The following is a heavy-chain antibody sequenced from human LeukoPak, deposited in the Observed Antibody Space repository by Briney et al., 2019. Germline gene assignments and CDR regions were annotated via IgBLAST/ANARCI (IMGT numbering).Heavy chain of an antibody. CDR2: ISYDGSNK. V-gene: IGHV3-30-3*01. CDR1: GFTFSSYA. Sequence: GRSLRLSCAASGFTFSSYAMHWVRQAPGKGLEWVAVISYDGSNKCYADSVKGRFTISRDNSKNTLYLQMNSLRAEDTAVYYCARDSLAAAGTGRPDYWGQGTLVTVSS. J-gene: IGHJ4*02. D-gene: IGHD6-13*01. CDR3: ARDSLAAAGTGRPDY.